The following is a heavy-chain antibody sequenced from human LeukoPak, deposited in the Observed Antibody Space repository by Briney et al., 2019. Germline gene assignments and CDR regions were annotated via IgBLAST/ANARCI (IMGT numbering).Heavy chain of an antibody. CDR1: RGSISSYY. D-gene: IGHD3-10*01. J-gene: IGHJ5*02. CDR2: IYYSGST. V-gene: IGHV4-59*01. Sequence: SETLSLTCTVSRGSISSYYWSWIRQPLGKGLEWIGYIYYSGSTNYNPSLKSRVTISVDTSKNQFSLKLSSVTAADTAVYYCARNFGRGYGELPPNWFDPWGQGTLVTVSS. CDR3: ARNFGRGYGELPPNWFDP.